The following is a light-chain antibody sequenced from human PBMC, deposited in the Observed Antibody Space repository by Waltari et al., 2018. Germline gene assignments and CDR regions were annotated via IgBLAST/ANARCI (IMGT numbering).Light chain of an antibody. CDR2: DVS. Sequence: QSALTQPASVSGSPGQSITISCTGTSREVGGYNHVSWYQQDPGKVPKLIIYDVSERPSGVSDRFSGSKSGNTASLTISGVQAEDETDYYCSSYTNRNTLIFGGGTKLTVL. V-gene: IGLV2-14*01. J-gene: IGLJ2*01. CDR3: SSYTNRNTLI. CDR1: SREVGGYNH.